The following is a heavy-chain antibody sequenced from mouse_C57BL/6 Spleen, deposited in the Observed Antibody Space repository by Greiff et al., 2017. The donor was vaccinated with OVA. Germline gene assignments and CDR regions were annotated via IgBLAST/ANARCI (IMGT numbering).Heavy chain of an antibody. CDR1: GFTFSDYG. CDR2: ISSGSSTI. D-gene: IGHD1-1*01. Sequence: EVKLMESGGGLVKPGGSLKLSCAASGFTFSDYGMHWVRQAPEKGLEWVAYISSGSSTIYYAGTVKGRFTISRDNAKNTLFLQMTSLRSEDTAMYYCARRYYGSSYYFDYWGQGTTLTVSS. V-gene: IGHV5-17*01. J-gene: IGHJ2*01. CDR3: ARRYYGSSYYFDY.